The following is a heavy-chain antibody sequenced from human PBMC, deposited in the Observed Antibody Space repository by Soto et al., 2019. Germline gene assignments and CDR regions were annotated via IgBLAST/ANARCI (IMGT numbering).Heavy chain of an antibody. J-gene: IGHJ2*01. CDR2: ISAYNGNT. CDR3: AISFYDGTGYYRRSYWYFDL. V-gene: IGHV1-18*01. D-gene: IGHD3-22*01. Sequence: QVQLVQSGAEVKKPGASVKVSCKASGYTFTSYGISWVRQAPGQGLEWMGWISAYNGNTNYAQKLQGRVTMTTDTSRITAYMELSSLRSDDTSVYYCAISFYDGTGYYRRSYWYFDLWGRGTLVTVSS. CDR1: GYTFTSYG.